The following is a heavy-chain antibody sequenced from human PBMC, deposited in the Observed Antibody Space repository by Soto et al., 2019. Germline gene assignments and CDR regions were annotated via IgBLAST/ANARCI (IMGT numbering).Heavy chain of an antibody. CDR2: LSDSGDSI. D-gene: IGHD6-13*01. CDR3: AKVSSSWYAGFFDL. V-gene: IGHV3-23*01. CDR1: GFTFSSHA. Sequence: VQLLASGGGLVQPGRSLRLSCTASGFTFSSHAMTWVRQAPGKGLEWVAGLSDSGDSIYYADSVKGRFTIYRDNSMNTLYLQMNTLRVEDTAVYYCAKVSSSWYAGFFDLWGQGTLVTVSS. J-gene: IGHJ4*02.